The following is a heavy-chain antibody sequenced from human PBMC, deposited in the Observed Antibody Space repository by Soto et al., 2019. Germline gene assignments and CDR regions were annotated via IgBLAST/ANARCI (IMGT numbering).Heavy chain of an antibody. CDR2: IYYSGST. V-gene: IGHV4-59*01. Sequence: QVQLQESGPGLVKPSETLSLTCTVSGGSISSYYWSWIRQPPGKGLEWIGYIYYSGSTNYNPSLKRRVTISVDTSKNQFSLKLSSVTAADTAVYYCARGPYGDYSDYWGQGTLVTVSS. CDR1: GGSISSYY. D-gene: IGHD4-17*01. J-gene: IGHJ4*02. CDR3: ARGPYGDYSDY.